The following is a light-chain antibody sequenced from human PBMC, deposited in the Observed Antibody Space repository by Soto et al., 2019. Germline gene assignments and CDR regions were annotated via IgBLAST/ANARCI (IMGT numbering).Light chain of an antibody. Sequence: QSVLTQPPSVSGAPGQRVTISCTGSSSNIGSSFDVHWYQHLPGTAPKLLIYGNTNRPSGVPDGFSGSKSGNSASLAITGLQAEDEADYYCHSYDTILSGSVFGGGTKVTVL. V-gene: IGLV1-40*01. CDR2: GNT. J-gene: IGLJ2*01. CDR3: HSYDTILSGSV. CDR1: SSNIGSSFD.